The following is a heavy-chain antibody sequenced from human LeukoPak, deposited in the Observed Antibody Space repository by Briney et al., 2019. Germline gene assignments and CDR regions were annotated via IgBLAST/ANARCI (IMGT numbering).Heavy chain of an antibody. Sequence: ASVKVSCKASGYTFTGYHMHWVRQAPGQGLEWMGWINPNSGGTNYAQKFQGWVTMTRDTSISTAYMELSRLRSDDTAVYYCARDRGGYSGYDAFDIWGQGTMVTVSS. CDR2: INPNSGGT. D-gene: IGHD5-12*01. CDR3: ARDRGGYSGYDAFDI. J-gene: IGHJ3*02. CDR1: GYTFTGYH. V-gene: IGHV1-2*04.